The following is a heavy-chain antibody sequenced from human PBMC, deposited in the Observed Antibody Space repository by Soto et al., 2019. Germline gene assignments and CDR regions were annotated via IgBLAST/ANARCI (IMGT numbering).Heavy chain of an antibody. J-gene: IGHJ6*02. D-gene: IGHD3-3*01. Sequence: ASVKVSCKASGYTFTGYYMHWVRQAPGQGLEWMGWINPNSGGTNYAQKFQGWVTMTRDTSISTAYMELSRLRSDDTAVYYCARGGGPYYYFWRRYLYGMDVWGQGTTVTVSS. CDR3: ARGGGPYYYFWRRYLYGMDV. CDR2: INPNSGGT. CDR1: GYTFTGYY. V-gene: IGHV1-2*04.